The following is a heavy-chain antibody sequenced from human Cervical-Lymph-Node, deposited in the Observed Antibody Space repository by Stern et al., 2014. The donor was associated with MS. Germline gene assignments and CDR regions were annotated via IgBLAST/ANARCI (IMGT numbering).Heavy chain of an antibody. CDR3: SRGVDFDEYWTSESSRVY. CDR2: ISRSSGYI. D-gene: IGHD2-8*02. J-gene: IGHJ4*02. CDR1: GLTFSRYS. V-gene: IGHV3-21*01. Sequence: EVQLVESGGGLVKPGGSLRLSCAASGLTFSRYSMNWVRQAPGKGLEWVSTISRSSGYIYYADSVKGRFTVSRDNANNSLHLQMNSLRAEDTAVYYCSRGVDFDEYWTSESSRVYLGLGTLVTVSS.